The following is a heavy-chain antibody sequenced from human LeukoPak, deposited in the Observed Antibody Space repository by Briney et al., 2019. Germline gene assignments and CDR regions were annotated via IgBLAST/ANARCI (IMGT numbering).Heavy chain of an antibody. V-gene: IGHV1-18*01. CDR2: ISAYNGNT. D-gene: IGHD5-12*01. CDR1: GYTFTSYG. CDR3: ARDPSYGGYDEGNWFDP. J-gene: IGHJ5*02. Sequence: GASVKVSCKASGYTFTSYGISWVRQAPGQGLEWMGWISAYNGNTNYAQKLQGRVTMTTDTSTSTAYMELRSLRSDDTAVYYCARDPSYGGYDEGNWFDPWGQGTLVTVSS.